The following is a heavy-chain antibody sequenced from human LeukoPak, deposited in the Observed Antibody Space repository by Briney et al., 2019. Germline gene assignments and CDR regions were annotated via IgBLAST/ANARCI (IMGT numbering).Heavy chain of an antibody. CDR2: INISGGTT. Sequence: PGGSLRLSCAASGLTFSSYAMNWVRQAPGKGLEWVSSINISGGTTYYADSVKGRLTISRDNSKNTLYPQMNSLRAEDTALYYCATSTMIVVESTILDVWGQGTSVTVSS. D-gene: IGHD3-22*01. CDR3: ATSTMIVVESTILDV. J-gene: IGHJ6*02. V-gene: IGHV3-23*01. CDR1: GLTFSSYA.